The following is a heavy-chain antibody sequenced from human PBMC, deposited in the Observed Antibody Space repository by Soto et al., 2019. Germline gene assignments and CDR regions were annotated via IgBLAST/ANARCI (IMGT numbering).Heavy chain of an antibody. CDR3: ARGGYQLLGGRYYYYGMDV. CDR2: IYYSGST. Sequence: QVQLQESGPGLVKPSQTLSLTCTVSGGSISSGDYYWSWIRQPPGKGLEWIGYIYYSGSTYYNPSLKIRVTISVDTSKNQFSLKLSSVTAADTAVYYCARGGYQLLGGRYYYYGMDVWGQGTTVTVSS. J-gene: IGHJ6*02. V-gene: IGHV4-30-4*01. CDR1: GGSISSGDYY. D-gene: IGHD2-2*01.